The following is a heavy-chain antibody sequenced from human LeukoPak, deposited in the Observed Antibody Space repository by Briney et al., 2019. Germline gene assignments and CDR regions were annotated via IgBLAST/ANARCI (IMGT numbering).Heavy chain of an antibody. CDR2: ISGSGGST. D-gene: IGHD2-15*01. CDR3: AKPPVYCSGGSCFSY. J-gene: IGHJ4*02. Sequence: GGSLRLSCAASGFTFSSYAMSWVRQAPGKGLKWVSAISGSGGSTYYADSVKGRFTISRDNSKNTLYLQMNSLRAEDTAVYYCAKPPVYCSGGSCFSYWGQGTLVTVSS. CDR1: GFTFSSYA. V-gene: IGHV3-23*01.